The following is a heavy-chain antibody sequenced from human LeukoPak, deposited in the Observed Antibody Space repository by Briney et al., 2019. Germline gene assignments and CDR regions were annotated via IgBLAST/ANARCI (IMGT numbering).Heavy chain of an antibody. CDR2: INSDGSST. Sequence: GGSLRLPCAASGFTFSSYWMHWVRQAPGKGLVWVSRINSDGSSTSYADSVKGRFTISRDNAKNTLYLQMNSLRAEDTAVYYCARDWTCTNGVCYIYDYWGQGTLVTVSS. D-gene: IGHD2-8*01. J-gene: IGHJ4*02. V-gene: IGHV3-74*01. CDR3: ARDWTCTNGVCYIYDY. CDR1: GFTFSSYW.